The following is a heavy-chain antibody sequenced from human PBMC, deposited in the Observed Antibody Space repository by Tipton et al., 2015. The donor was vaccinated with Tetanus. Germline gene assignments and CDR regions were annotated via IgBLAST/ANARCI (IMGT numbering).Heavy chain of an antibody. CDR2: ISPFNENA. J-gene: IGHJ5*02. V-gene: IGHV1-18*01. D-gene: IGHD2-8*01. Sequence: QLVQSGAEVKKPGASVKVSCKASGYTFTHYRVNWVRQAPGQGLEWMGWISPFNENANYAEKFQGRVTMTTDTSTATVCMELRSLRSVDTGACYYGRGRGLGAPGCFEPWGQVTLVTVS. CDR3: GRGRGLGAPGCFEP. CDR1: GYTFTHYR.